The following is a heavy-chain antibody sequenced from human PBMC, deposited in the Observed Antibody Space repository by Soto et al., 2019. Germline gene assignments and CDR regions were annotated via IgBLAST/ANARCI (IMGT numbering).Heavy chain of an antibody. J-gene: IGHJ4*02. CDR1: GFVFIDAW. D-gene: IGHD3-22*01. CDR3: TTDPVTMIVVVPSSG. Sequence: GGSLRLSCATSGFVFIDAWLSWVRQAPGKGLEWVGRIKSQGSGGTVDYAAFVQGRFTISRDDSKNTLYLQMNSLKTEDTAVYYCTTDPVTMIVVVPSSGWGQGTLVTVSS. V-gene: IGHV3-15*07. CDR2: IKSQGSGGTV.